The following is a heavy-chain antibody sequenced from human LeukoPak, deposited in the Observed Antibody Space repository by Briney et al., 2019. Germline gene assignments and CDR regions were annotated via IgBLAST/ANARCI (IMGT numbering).Heavy chain of an antibody. CDR3: AKVAHYYYGSESYYFFEH. CDR2: IKQDGTEK. V-gene: IGHV3-7*01. J-gene: IGHJ4*02. Sequence: GEPLRLSCTASGFTFTTYWMSWVRHPPGKGLEWVANIKQDGTEKYYVDSVKGRFTISRDNAKNSLYLQMNSLRVEDTATYYCAKVAHYYYGSESYYFFEHWGQGTPVTASS. CDR1: GFTFTTYW. D-gene: IGHD3-10*01.